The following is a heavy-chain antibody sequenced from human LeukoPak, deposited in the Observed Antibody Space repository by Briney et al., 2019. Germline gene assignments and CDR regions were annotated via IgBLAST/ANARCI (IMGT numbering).Heavy chain of an antibody. CDR2: INPDSGGT. D-gene: IGHD6-6*01. J-gene: IGHJ5*02. V-gene: IGHV1-2*02. Sequence: ASVKVSCKASGYTFTGYYMHWVRQAPGQGLEWMGWINPDSGGTNYAQKFQGRVTMTRDTSISTAYMELSSLRSDDTAVYYCARGIAAREAGWFDPWGQGTLVTVSS. CDR3: ARGIAAREAGWFDP. CDR1: GYTFTGYY.